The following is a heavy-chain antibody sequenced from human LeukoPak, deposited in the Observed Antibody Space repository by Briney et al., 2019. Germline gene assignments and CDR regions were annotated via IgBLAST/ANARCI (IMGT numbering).Heavy chain of an antibody. CDR3: ARRPAYDSSGHFDY. CDR1: GGSISSYY. D-gene: IGHD3-22*01. CDR2: IYYSGST. V-gene: IGHV4-59*08. J-gene: IGHJ4*02. Sequence: SETLSLICTVSGGSISSYYWSWIRQPPGKGLEWIGYIYYSGSTNYNPSLKSRVTISVDTSKNQFSLKLSSVTAADTAVYYCARRPAYDSSGHFDYWGQGTLVTVSS.